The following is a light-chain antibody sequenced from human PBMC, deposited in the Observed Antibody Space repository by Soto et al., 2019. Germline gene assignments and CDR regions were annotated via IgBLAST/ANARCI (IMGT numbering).Light chain of an antibody. Sequence: QAVVTQPPSVSGAPGQRVTIACTGNNSNIGTGFDVHWYRHFPGAAPKLLLSGTSHRPSGVPDRFSGSKSGTSASLAITGLQADDKADYYCQTSDSGLFGLIFGTGTKVTVL. V-gene: IGLV1-40*01. CDR1: NSNIGTGFD. J-gene: IGLJ1*01. CDR2: GTS. CDR3: QTSDSGLFGLI.